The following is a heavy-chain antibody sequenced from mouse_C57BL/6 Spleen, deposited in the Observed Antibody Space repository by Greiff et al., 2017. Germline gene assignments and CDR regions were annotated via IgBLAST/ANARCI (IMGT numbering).Heavy chain of an antibody. CDR3: ARVGWLLLWYFDV. J-gene: IGHJ1*03. V-gene: IGHV5-4*01. CDR1: GFTFSSYA. D-gene: IGHD2-3*01. Sequence: VQLKESGGGLVKPGGSLKLSCAASGFTFSSYAMSWVRQTPEKRLEWVATISDGGSYTYYPDNVKGRFTISRDNAKNNLYLQMSHLKSEDTAMYYCARVGWLLLWYFDVWGTGTTVTVSS. CDR2: ISDGGSYT.